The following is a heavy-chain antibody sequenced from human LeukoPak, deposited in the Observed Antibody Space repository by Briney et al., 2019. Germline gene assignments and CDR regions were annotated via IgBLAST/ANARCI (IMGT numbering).Heavy chain of an antibody. CDR2: ISGSGDST. J-gene: IGHJ4*02. CDR3: AKVPNLWFGESLTYYFDY. CDR1: GFTFSSYA. V-gene: IGHV3-23*01. D-gene: IGHD3-10*01. Sequence: PGGSLRLSCAASGFTFSSYAMSWVRQAPGKGLEWVSAISGSGDSTYYADSVKGRFTISRDNSKNTLYLQMNSLRAEDTAVYYCAKVPNLWFGESLTYYFDYWGQGTLVTVSS.